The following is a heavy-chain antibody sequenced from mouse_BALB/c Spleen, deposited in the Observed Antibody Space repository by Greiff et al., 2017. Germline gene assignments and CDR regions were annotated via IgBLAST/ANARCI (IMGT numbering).Heavy chain of an antibody. Sequence: EVKLMESGGGLVQPGGSRKLSCAASGFTFSSFGMHWVRQAPEKGLEWVAYISSGSSTIYYADTVKGRFTISRDNPKNTLFLQMTSLRSEDTAMYYCARDYYFYAMDYWGQGTSVTVSS. V-gene: IGHV5-17*02. CDR2: ISSGSSTI. D-gene: IGHD1-1*01. CDR3: ARDYYFYAMDY. J-gene: IGHJ4*01. CDR1: GFTFSSFG.